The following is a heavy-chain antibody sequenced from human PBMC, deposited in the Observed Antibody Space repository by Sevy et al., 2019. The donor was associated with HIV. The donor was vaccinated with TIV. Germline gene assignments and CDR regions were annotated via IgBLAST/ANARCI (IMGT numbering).Heavy chain of an antibody. CDR2: IYYSGRT. CDR1: GDSISGYY. J-gene: IGHJ6*02. CDR3: ARGAPYYYYGMDV. V-gene: IGHV4-59*01. Sequence: SGTLSLTCTVSGDSISGYYWSWIRQPPGKGLEWIGYIYYSGRTNYNPSLKSRVTISEDTSKNQLSLKLSSVTAADTAVYYGARGAPYYYYGMDVWGQGTTVTVSS.